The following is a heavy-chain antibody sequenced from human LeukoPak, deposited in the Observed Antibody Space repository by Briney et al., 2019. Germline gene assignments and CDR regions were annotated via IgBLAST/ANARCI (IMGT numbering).Heavy chain of an antibody. Sequence: SETLSLTCSVSGASITSESYYWTWIRQPAGKGLEWIGRIYASGVTSYNPSLKTRLTMTLDTSKDQISLKLSSVTAADTAVYYCGRQNITARPVDYWGQGTLVTVSS. CDR2: IYASGVT. D-gene: IGHD6-6*01. V-gene: IGHV4-61*02. CDR1: GASITSESYY. CDR3: GRQNITARPVDY. J-gene: IGHJ4*02.